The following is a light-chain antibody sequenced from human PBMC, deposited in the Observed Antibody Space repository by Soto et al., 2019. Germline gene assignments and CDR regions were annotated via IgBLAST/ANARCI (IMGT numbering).Light chain of an antibody. Sequence: DIVMTQSPDSLAVSLGERATINCKSSQSGLHSSNNKNYLAWYQQKPGQPPKLLIYWASTRESGVPDRFSGSGSGTDFTLTISSLQAEDVAVYYCQQYYSTPLTFGGGTKVEIK. J-gene: IGKJ4*01. CDR1: QSGLHSSNNKNY. CDR3: QQYYSTPLT. CDR2: WAS. V-gene: IGKV4-1*01.